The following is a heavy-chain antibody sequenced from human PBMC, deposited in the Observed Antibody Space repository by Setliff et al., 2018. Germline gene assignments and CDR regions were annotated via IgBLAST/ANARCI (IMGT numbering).Heavy chain of an antibody. CDR1: GESFDNHY. D-gene: IGHD2-15*01. CDR2: INHRGFT. J-gene: IGHJ4*02. V-gene: IGHV4-34*01. CDR3: ARASVVHAIAVGY. Sequence: SETLSLTCAVYGESFDNHYWTWIRQPPGERLEWIGEINHRGFTDYNPSLKSRVTMSVDTSKNQFSLNLTSVTAADTAVYYCARASVVHAIAVGYWGQGALVTVS.